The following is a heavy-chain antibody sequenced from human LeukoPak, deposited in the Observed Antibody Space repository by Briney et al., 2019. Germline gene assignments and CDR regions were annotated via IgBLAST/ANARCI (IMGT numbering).Heavy chain of an antibody. J-gene: IGHJ3*02. V-gene: IGHV3-23*01. D-gene: IGHD3-16*01. CDR3: ARVRTPLRLGEVWPDAFDI. Sequence: GGSLRLSCAASGFTFSSYAMSWVRQAPGKGLEWVSAISGSGGSTYYADSVKGRFTISRDNSKNTLYLQMNSLRAEDTAVYYCARVRTPLRLGEVWPDAFDIWGQGTMVTVSS. CDR2: ISGSGGST. CDR1: GFTFSSYA.